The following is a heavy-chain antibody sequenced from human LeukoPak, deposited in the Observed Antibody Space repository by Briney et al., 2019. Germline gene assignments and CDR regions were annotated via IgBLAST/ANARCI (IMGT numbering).Heavy chain of an antibody. V-gene: IGHV4-59*08. D-gene: IGHD4-23*01. Sequence: PSETLSLTCTVSGGSISSYYWSWIRQPPGKGLEWIGCIYYSGSTNYNTSLKSRVTISVDTSKNQLSMELRFLTAADTAVYYCATSYDGKTAPYDLWGHGTLVTVSS. J-gene: IGHJ5*02. CDR2: IYYSGST. CDR3: ATSYDGKTAPYDL. CDR1: GGSISSYY.